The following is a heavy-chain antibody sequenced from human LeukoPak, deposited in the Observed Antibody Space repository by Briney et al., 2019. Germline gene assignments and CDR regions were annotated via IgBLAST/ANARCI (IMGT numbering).Heavy chain of an antibody. V-gene: IGHV3-30*04. J-gene: IGHJ4*02. CDR3: ARDTRIDYGDYGFLVDY. D-gene: IGHD4-17*01. Sequence: GGSLRLSYAASGFTFSSYAMHWVRQAPGKGLEWVAVISYDGSNKYYADSVKGRFTISRDNSKNTLYLQMNSLRAEDTAVYYCARDTRIDYGDYGFLVDYWGQGTLVTVSS. CDR2: ISYDGSNK. CDR1: GFTFSSYA.